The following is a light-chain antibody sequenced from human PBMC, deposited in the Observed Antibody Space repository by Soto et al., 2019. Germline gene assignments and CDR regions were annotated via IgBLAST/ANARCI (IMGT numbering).Light chain of an antibody. CDR1: QSVSSSY. CDR3: QQYGSSPIFT. CDR2: GAS. J-gene: IGKJ3*01. V-gene: IGKV3-20*01. Sequence: EIVLTQSPGTLSLSPGERATLSCRASQSVSSSYLAWYQQKPGQAPRLLIYGASSMATGIPDRFSGSGSGTDFTLTISRLEPEDVAVYYCQQYGSSPIFTFGPGTKVDIK.